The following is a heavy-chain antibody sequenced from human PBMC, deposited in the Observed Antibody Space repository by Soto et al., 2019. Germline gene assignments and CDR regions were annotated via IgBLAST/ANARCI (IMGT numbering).Heavy chain of an antibody. V-gene: IGHV3-30*14. CDR2: IYSGGTT. D-gene: IGHD2-8*02. J-gene: IGHJ4*02. CDR1: GFTFSSYA. Sequence: QVQLVESGGGVVQPGRSLRLSCAASGFTFSSYAMHWVRQAPGKGLEWVAVIYSGGTTYYADSVKGRFTISRDNSKNTLSLQMDSLRAEDTAVYYCARVRGGTGSDYWGQGTLVTVSS. CDR3: ARVRGGTGSDY.